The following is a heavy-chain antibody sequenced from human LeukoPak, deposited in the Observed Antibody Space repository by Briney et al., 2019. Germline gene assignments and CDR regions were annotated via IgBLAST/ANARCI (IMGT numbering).Heavy chain of an antibody. CDR3: ARELAYSGYDYGPNDAFDI. Sequence: ASVKVSCKASGYTFTGYYMHWVRQAPGQGLEWMGWINPNSGGTNYAQKFRGRVTMTRDTSISTAYMELSRLRSDDTAVYYCARELAYSGYDYGPNDAFDIWGQGTMVTVSS. D-gene: IGHD5-12*01. V-gene: IGHV1-2*02. CDR1: GYTFTGYY. CDR2: INPNSGGT. J-gene: IGHJ3*02.